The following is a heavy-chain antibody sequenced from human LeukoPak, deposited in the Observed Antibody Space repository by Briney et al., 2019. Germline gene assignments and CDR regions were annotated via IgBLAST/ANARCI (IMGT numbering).Heavy chain of an antibody. V-gene: IGHV1-46*01. J-gene: IGHJ5*02. CDR2: IDPSGGST. Sequence: ASVKVSFKASGYSFTNYYMQWLRQAPGQGLEWMGIIDPSGGSTGYAPKFQGRVIMTRDTSTSTVYMDLSSLRSEDTAVYYCARDSSGSYDRWGQGTLVTVYS. CDR1: GYSFTNYY. D-gene: IGHD1-26*01. CDR3: ARDSSGSYDR.